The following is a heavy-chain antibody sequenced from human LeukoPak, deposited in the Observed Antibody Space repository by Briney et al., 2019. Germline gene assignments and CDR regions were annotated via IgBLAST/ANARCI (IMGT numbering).Heavy chain of an antibody. CDR2: ISDSGGKT. J-gene: IGHJ4*02. Sequence: GGSLRLSCAASGFTFRNSAMSWVRQAPGKGPEWVSAISDSGGKTYYSDSVKGRFTISRDNSKNTLYLQMNSRRGDDTAVYYCAKDRLVHDSWGQGTLVTVSS. V-gene: IGHV3-23*01. CDR1: GFTFRNSA. CDR3: AKDRLVHDS. D-gene: IGHD6-13*01.